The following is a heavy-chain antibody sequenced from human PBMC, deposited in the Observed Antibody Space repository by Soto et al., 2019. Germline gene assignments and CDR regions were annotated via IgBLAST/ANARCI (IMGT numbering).Heavy chain of an antibody. CDR3: ARGAMANFDY. CDR2: FIAMLGTP. V-gene: IGHV1-69*13. D-gene: IGHD5-18*01. J-gene: IGHJ4*02. CDR1: GGTFGSHG. Sequence: ASVKVSCKASGGTFGSHGIAWVRQAPGQGLEWMGGFIAMLGTPTYAKKVQGRATMTADESLTSSYLELRSLRSEDTAVYFCARGAMANFDYWGQGTVVTVSS.